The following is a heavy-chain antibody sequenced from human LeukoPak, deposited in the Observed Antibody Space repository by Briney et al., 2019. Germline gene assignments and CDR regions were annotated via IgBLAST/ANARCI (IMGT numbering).Heavy chain of an antibody. CDR2: ISYDGSNK. CDR1: GFTFSSYA. Sequence: PGGSLRLSCAASGFTFSSYAMHWVRQAPGKGLEWVAVISYDGSNKYYADSVKGRFTISRDNSKNTLYLQMNSLRAEDTAVYYCARDLGERGATGSSYFDYWGQGTLVTVSS. V-gene: IGHV3-30-3*01. D-gene: IGHD1-26*01. J-gene: IGHJ4*02. CDR3: ARDLGERGATGSSYFDY.